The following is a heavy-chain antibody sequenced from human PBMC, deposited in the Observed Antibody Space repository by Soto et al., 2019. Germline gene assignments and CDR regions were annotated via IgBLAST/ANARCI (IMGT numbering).Heavy chain of an antibody. V-gene: IGHV4-59*01. CDR3: ARVRGSGGVGWFDP. D-gene: IGHD2-15*01. CDR2: IYYSGST. Sequence: SETLSLTCTVSGGPISSYYWSWIRQPPGKGLEWIGYIYYSGSTNYNPSLKSRVTISVDTSKNQFSLKLSSVTAADTAVYYCARVRGSGGVGWFDPWGQGTLVTVSS. CDR1: GGPISSYY. J-gene: IGHJ5*02.